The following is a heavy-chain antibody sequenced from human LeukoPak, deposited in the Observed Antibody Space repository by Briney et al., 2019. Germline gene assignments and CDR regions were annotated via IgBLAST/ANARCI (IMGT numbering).Heavy chain of an antibody. V-gene: IGHV3-30*04. Sequence: GGSLRLSCAASGFTFNRYRMHWVRQAPGKGLEWVAVISYNGRYQFYADSVKGRFTVSRDNSKNTLFLQMNSLRAEDTAVYHCARMMTDFDGSGHDIQRGAFDIWGQGTMVTVS. CDR3: ARMMTDFDGSGHDIQRGAFDI. D-gene: IGHD3-22*01. CDR2: ISYNGRYQ. J-gene: IGHJ3*02. CDR1: GFTFNRYR.